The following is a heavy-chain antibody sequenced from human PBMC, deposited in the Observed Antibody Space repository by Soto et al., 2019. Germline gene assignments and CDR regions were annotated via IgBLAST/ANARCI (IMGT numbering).Heavy chain of an antibody. Sequence: GGSLRLSCATSGFSFSTYEINWVRQAPGKGLEWLSYITGRGTITYYADSVKGRFTVSRDNAEMSLSLEMNNLRAEDTALYYCARGRCTSSSCHFDYWGQGTLVIVSS. CDR3: ARGRCTSSSCHFDY. CDR2: ITGRGTIT. J-gene: IGHJ4*02. V-gene: IGHV3-48*03. D-gene: IGHD2-8*01. CDR1: GFSFSTYE.